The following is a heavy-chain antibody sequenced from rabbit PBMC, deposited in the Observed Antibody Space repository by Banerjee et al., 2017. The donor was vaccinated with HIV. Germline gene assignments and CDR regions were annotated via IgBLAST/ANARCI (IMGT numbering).Heavy chain of an antibody. Sequence: QEQLEESGGDLVKPEGSLTLTCTASGFSFSSNYWIRWVRQAPGKGLEWIASIYGGSSGNTHYASWAKGRFTISKSSSTTVTPQMTSLTAADTATYFCARGSGSIYDLWGQGTLVTVS. CDR1: GFSFSSNYW. J-gene: IGHJ3*01. D-gene: IGHD8-1*01. V-gene: IGHV1S45*01. CDR3: ARGSGSIYDL. CDR2: IYGGSSGNT.